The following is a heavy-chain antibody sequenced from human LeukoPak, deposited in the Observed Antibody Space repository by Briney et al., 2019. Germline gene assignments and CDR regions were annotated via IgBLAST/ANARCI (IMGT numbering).Heavy chain of an antibody. V-gene: IGHV3-11*01. CDR1: GFTFSDYY. D-gene: IGHD3-3*01. Sequence: GGSLRLSCAASGFTFSDYYMGWIRQAPGKGLECVSYISSSGGTIYYADSVKGRFTISRDNAKNSLYLQMNSLRAEDTAVYYCAKVIDDFYGMDVWGQGTTVTVSS. CDR3: AKVIDDFYGMDV. J-gene: IGHJ6*02. CDR2: ISSSGGTI.